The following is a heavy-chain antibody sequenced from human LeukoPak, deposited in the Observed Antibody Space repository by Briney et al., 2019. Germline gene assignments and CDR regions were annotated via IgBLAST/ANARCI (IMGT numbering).Heavy chain of an antibody. CDR1: GYNFGANY. CDR2: ILPYTGGT. Sequence: EASVKVSCKASGYNFGANYMHWVRQAPGQGLEWMGWILPYTGGTHYSQKFQGRVTLTTDTSISTAYMELTSLTFGDTAVYFCVRDRLRLDSGKDYWGQGTLVTVSS. D-gene: IGHD3-10*01. CDR3: VRDRLRLDSGKDY. J-gene: IGHJ4*02. V-gene: IGHV1-2*02.